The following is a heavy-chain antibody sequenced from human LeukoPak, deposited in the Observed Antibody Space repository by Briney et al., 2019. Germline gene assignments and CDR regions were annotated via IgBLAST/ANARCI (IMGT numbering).Heavy chain of an antibody. CDR2: IKQDGSEK. V-gene: IGHV3-7*01. J-gene: IGHJ4*02. Sequence: PGGSLRLSCAVSGFTFSSYWMSWVRQAPGRGLEWVANIKQDGSEKYYVDSVKGRFTISRDNAKNSLYLQMNSLRVEDTAVYYCVRDRYGGDYWGQGTLVTVSS. CDR3: VRDRYGGDY. D-gene: IGHD4-23*01. CDR1: GFTFSSYW.